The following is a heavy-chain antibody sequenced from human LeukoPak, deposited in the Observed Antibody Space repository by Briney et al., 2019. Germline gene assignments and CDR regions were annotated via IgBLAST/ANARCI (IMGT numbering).Heavy chain of an antibody. V-gene: IGHV4-39*07. Sequence: SETLSLTCTVSGGSISTSSYYWGWIRQPPGKGLECIGNIYYSGSTYYNPSLKSRVTISVDTSKNQFSLKLSSVTAADTAVYYCARDGNPTVTGGGGVFDYWGQGTLVTVSS. CDR3: ARDGNPTVTGGGGVFDY. D-gene: IGHD4-17*01. J-gene: IGHJ4*02. CDR2: IYYSGST. CDR1: GGSISTSSYY.